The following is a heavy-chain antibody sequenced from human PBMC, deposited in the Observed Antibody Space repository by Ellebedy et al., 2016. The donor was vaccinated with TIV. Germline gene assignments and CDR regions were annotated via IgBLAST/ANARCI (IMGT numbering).Heavy chain of an antibody. J-gene: IGHJ6*02. Sequence: GESLKISCAASGFTFSSYSMNWVRQAPGKGLEWVSYISSSSSTIYYADSVKGRFTISRDNAKNSLYLQMNSLRDEDTAVYYCAREAGVPDYYDSSGYTNYYYYGMDVWGQGTTVTVSS. CDR1: GFTFSSYS. CDR2: ISSSSSTI. D-gene: IGHD3-22*01. V-gene: IGHV3-48*02. CDR3: AREAGVPDYYDSSGYTNYYYYGMDV.